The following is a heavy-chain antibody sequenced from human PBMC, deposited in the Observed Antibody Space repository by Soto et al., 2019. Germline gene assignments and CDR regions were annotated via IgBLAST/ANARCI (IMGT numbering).Heavy chain of an antibody. CDR1: GGSFSGYY. D-gene: IGHD6-19*01. V-gene: IGHV4-34*01. Sequence: SETLSLTCAVYGGSFSGYYWSWIRQPPGKGLEWIGEINHSGSPNYNPSLKSPVTISVDTSKNQFSLRLSSVTAADTAVYYCARRPPPYSSGWYPFDYWGQGTLVTVSS. CDR2: INHSGSP. J-gene: IGHJ4*02. CDR3: ARRPPPYSSGWYPFDY.